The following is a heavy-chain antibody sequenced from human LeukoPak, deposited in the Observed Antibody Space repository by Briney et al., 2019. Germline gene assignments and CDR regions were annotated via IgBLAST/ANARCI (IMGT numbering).Heavy chain of an antibody. J-gene: IGHJ4*02. CDR3: ARRGDHYDILTGYSTHYFDY. D-gene: IGHD3-9*01. V-gene: IGHV5-51*01. CDR1: GYSFTSYW. Sequence: ESLKISCKGSGYSFTSYWIGWVRQMPGKGLEWMGIIYPGDSDTRYSPSFQGQVTISADKSISTAYLQWSSLKASDTAMYYCARRGDHYDILTGYSTHYFDYWGQGTLVTVSS. CDR2: IYPGDSDT.